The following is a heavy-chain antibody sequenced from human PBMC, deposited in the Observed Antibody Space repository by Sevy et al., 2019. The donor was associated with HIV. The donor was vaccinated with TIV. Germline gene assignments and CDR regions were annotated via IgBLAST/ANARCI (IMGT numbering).Heavy chain of an antibody. D-gene: IGHD3-16*01. CDR2: ISSSGSTI. V-gene: IGHV3-11*01. Sequence: GGSLRLSCAASGFTFSNYYMSWIRQAPGKGLEWVSYISSSGSTIYYADSVKGRFTISRDNAKNSLYLQMNSLRAEDTAVYYCSCLEESDAFDFWGQGTMVTVSS. CDR3: SCLEESDAFDF. CDR1: GFTFSNYY. J-gene: IGHJ3*01.